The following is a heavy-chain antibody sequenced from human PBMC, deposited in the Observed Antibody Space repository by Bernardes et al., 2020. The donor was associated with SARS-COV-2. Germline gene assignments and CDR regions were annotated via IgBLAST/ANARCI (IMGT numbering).Heavy chain of an antibody. CDR3: ARSGTYPDAFDI. J-gene: IGHJ3*02. CDR2: IIPLFGTT. V-gene: IGHV1-69*01. CDR1: GNTFPNDA. Sequence: VQGTRKTSGNTFPNDAVIWVRQAPGKELECMGGIIPLFGTTNYAQNFQGRVTIAADESTSTVYMELSSLRSEDTAMYYCARSGTYPDAFDIWGQGTMVTVS. D-gene: IGHD1-26*01.